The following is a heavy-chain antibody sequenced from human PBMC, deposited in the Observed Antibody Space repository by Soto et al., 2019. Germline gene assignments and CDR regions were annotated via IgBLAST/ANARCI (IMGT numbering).Heavy chain of an antibody. CDR3: ARTLPNRQLFDS. Sequence: ASVKVSCKASGYTFKNYGIKWVRQAPGQGLEWVGWITTYNGNRYSAEKFQGRVTMTTDTSTSTTYMELKSLTSDDTAVYYCARTLPNRQLFDSWSQGTLVTVSS. J-gene: IGHJ4*02. V-gene: IGHV1-18*01. CDR2: ITTYNGNR. D-gene: IGHD1-1*01. CDR1: GYTFKNYG.